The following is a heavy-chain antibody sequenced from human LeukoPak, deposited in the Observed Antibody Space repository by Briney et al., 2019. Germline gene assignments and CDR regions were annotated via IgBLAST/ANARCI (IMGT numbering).Heavy chain of an antibody. CDR3: ARVPFNYYGSGSYIYY. V-gene: IGHV3-66*01. J-gene: IGHJ4*02. CDR1: GFGIGASF. D-gene: IGHD3-10*01. CDR2: LSRGESA. Sequence: GGSLRLSCTASGFGIGASFINWVRQAPGKGLEWVSLLSRGESAFYADSVKGRFTLSGDNAKNTLYLQMDSLRAEDTAVYYCARVPFNYYGSGSYIYYWGQGTLVTVSS.